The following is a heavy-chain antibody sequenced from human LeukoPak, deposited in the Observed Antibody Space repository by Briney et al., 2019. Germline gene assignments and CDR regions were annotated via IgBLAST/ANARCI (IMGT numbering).Heavy chain of an antibody. V-gene: IGHV1-2*02. J-gene: IGHJ4*02. Sequence: GASVKVSCKASGYTLTDYYMHWLRQAPGQGLEWMGWINPNSGDTNYAQKFQGRVTMTRDTSISTAYMDLSRLRSDDTAVYYCARLVLGVYYYDYWGQGTLVTVSS. CDR2: INPNSGDT. CDR3: ARLVLGVYYYDY. CDR1: GYTLTDYY.